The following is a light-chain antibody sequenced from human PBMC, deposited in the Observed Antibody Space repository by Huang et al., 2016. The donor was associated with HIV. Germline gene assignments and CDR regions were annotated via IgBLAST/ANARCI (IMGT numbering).Light chain of an antibody. Sequence: ETVMTQSPVTLSVSPGDRASLSCRSSQIVSSHLAWYQQKPGLAPRLLIYAASTRATGVPARFSGSGAGTEFTLTISTLQSEDSAVYYCQQYNDFRSTFGPGTRVEIK. V-gene: IGKV3-15*01. J-gene: IGKJ3*01. CDR2: AAS. CDR3: QQYNDFRST. CDR1: QIVSSH.